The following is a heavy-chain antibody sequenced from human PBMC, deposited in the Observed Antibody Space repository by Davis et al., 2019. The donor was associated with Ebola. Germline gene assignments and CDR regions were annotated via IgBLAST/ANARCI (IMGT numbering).Heavy chain of an antibody. J-gene: IGHJ4*01. CDR1: GFTFSSYS. CDR3: ARSGPGTIDH. CDR2: ISSSSSYI. Sequence: GGSLRLSCAASGFTFSSYSTNWVRQAPGKGLEWVSSISSSSSYIYYADSVKGRFTISRDNAKHSLFLQMNSLSGEGTAAYSCARSGPGTIDHWRHVTLVTVSS. V-gene: IGHV3-21*06.